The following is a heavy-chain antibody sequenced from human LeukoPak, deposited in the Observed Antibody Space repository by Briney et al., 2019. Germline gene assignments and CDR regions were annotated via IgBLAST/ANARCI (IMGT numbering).Heavy chain of an antibody. CDR1: GGSISSGGYY. V-gene: IGHV4-31*03. J-gene: IGHJ4*02. Sequence: SQTLSLTCTVSGGSISSGGYYWSWIRQHPGKGLEWIGYTYYSGSTYYNPSLKSRVTISVDTSKNQFSQKLSSVTAADTAVYYCARLTVVVAAVDYWGQGTLVTVSS. CDR3: ARLTVVVAAVDY. CDR2: TYYSGST. D-gene: IGHD2-15*01.